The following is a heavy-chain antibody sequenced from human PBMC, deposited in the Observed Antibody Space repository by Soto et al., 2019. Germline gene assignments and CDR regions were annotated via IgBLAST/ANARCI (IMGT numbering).Heavy chain of an antibody. Sequence: QVQLVQSGAEVKKPGASVKVSCKASGYTFTTYGISWVRQAPGQGLEWMGGISTYNGNTYSAQKLQGRVTMTTDTATSTAYMALRSLRSDDTAVYYCARERDYYYSSGQRDAFDIWGQVTIVTVSS. CDR1: GYTFTTYG. CDR2: ISTYNGNT. J-gene: IGHJ3*02. D-gene: IGHD3-22*01. CDR3: ARERDYYYSSGQRDAFDI. V-gene: IGHV1-18*01.